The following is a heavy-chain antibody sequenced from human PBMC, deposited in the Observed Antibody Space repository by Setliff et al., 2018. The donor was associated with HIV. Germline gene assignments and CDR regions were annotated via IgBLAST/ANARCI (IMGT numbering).Heavy chain of an antibody. CDR3: AKGVKYLDP. CDR1: GFTLGSNC. D-gene: IGHD2-2*02. CDR2: ICNDGST. J-gene: IGHJ5*02. Sequence: GGSLRLSCAASGFTLGSNCMTWVRQAPGKGLEWVSVICNDGSTHYADSVKGRFTVSRDTSINLLYMHMHRLIAEDTAVYYCAKGVKYLDPWGQGTLVTVSS. V-gene: IGHV3-53*01.